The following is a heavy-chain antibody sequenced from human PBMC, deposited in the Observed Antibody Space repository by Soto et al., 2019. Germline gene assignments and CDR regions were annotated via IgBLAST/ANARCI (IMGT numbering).Heavy chain of an antibody. CDR2: INHSGIT. Sequence: SEALSLTCAVYGGSFSGYYLSWIRQPPGKGLEWIGEINHSGITNYNPSVKGGVTISVDTSKNECSLKLSSGTAADTAVYYCARGGYSSYPYYFDYWGQGTLATFS. CDR1: GGSFSGYY. V-gene: IGHV4-34*01. CDR3: ARGGYSSYPYYFDY. D-gene: IGHD6-13*01. J-gene: IGHJ4*02.